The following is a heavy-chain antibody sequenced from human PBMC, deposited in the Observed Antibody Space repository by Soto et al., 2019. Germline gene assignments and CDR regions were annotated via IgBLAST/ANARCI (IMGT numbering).Heavy chain of an antibody. V-gene: IGHV1-3*01. J-gene: IGHJ5*02. CDR2: INAGNGNT. D-gene: IGHD6-13*01. Sequence: QVQLVQSGAEVKKPGASVKVSCKASGYTFTSYAMHWVRQAPGQRLEWMGWINAGNGNTKYSQKFQGRVTITRDTSASTAYMELSSLRSEDTAVYYCARDLSPGKQRVLFDPWGQGTLVTVSS. CDR1: GYTFTSYA. CDR3: ARDLSPGKQRVLFDP.